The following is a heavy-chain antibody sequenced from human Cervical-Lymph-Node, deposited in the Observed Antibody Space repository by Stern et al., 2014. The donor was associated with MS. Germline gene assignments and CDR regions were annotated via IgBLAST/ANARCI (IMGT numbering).Heavy chain of an antibody. V-gene: IGHV3-30*03. Sequence: VQLLESGGGVVQPGRSLRLSCEASGFIFSSYGMHWVRQAPGQGLEWVAVISDDGSNKYYADSVKGRFSISRDSSKDTLYLQMNRLRPEDTAVYYCARPRLPFYYYYGMDVWGPGTTVTVSS. J-gene: IGHJ6*02. CDR1: GFIFSSYG. CDR3: ARPRLPFYYYYGMDV. D-gene: IGHD5-18*01. CDR2: ISDDGSNK.